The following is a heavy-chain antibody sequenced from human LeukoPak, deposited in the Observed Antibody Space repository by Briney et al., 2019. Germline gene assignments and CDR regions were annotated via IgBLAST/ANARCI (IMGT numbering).Heavy chain of an antibody. J-gene: IGHJ4*02. Sequence: GGSLRLSCAASGFTFSAYWMTWVRQAPGKGLEWVANINEGGSEKFYVDSVKGRFTISRDNTKNSLHLQMYSLRAEDTAVYYCARVGKNGLDFDHGGQGPLVTVSS. CDR1: GFTFSAYW. CDR3: ARVGKNGLDFDH. D-gene: IGHD5-24*01. CDR2: INEGGSEK. V-gene: IGHV3-7*04.